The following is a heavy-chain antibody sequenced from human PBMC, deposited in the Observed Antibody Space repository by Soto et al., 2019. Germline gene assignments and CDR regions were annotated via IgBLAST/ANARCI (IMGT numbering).Heavy chain of an antibody. D-gene: IGHD5-12*01. Sequence: QVQLVQSGAEVKKPGSSVKVSCKASGGTFSSYAISWVRQAPGQGLEWMGGIIPIFGTANYAQKFQGRVTIPAAESTSTAYMELSSLRSGDTAVYYCARGAVKMATVGYFDLWGRGTLVTVSS. CDR2: IIPIFGTA. CDR1: GGTFSSYA. V-gene: IGHV1-69*12. CDR3: ARGAVKMATVGYFDL. J-gene: IGHJ2*01.